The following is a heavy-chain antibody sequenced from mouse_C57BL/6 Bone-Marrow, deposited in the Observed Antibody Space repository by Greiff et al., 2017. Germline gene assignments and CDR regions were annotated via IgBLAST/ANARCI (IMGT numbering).Heavy chain of an antibody. CDR2: IYTRSGNT. V-gene: IGHV1-81*01. CDR1: GYTFTSYG. D-gene: IGHD2-3*01. J-gene: IGHJ1*03. Sequence: QVHVKQSGAELARPGASVKLSCKASGYTFTSYGISRVKQRTGQGLEWIGEIYTRSGNTYYNEKFKGKATLTADKSSSTAYMELRSLTSEDSAVYFCARSGYYHWYVDVWGTGTTVTVSS. CDR3: ARSGYYHWYVDV.